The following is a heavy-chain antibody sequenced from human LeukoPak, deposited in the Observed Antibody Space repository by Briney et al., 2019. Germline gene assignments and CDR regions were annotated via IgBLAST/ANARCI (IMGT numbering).Heavy chain of an antibody. Sequence: GGSLRLSCAASGFTFSRFAMSWVRQAPGKGLEWVSTISGSGGTTNYADSVKGRFTFSRDNSKNTLYLQMNSLRAEDTAVYYCAKDLPDYGDYIEGYWGQEPWSPSPQ. CDR2: ISGSGGTT. CDR3: AKDLPDYGDYIEGY. J-gene: IGHJ4*01. V-gene: IGHV3-23*01. D-gene: IGHD4-17*01. CDR1: GFTFSRFA.